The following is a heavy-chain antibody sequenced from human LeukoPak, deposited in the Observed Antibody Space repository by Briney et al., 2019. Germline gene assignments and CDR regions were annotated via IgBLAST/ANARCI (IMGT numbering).Heavy chain of an antibody. CDR3: ASIAAAGTAFWFDP. V-gene: IGHV3-66*02. Sequence: GGCLRLSCAASGFTVSSNYMSWVRQAPGKGLEWVAVIYSGGSKYYPDSVKGRFTISRDNSKNTLYLQMNSLRAEDTAVHYCASIAAAGTAFWFDPWGQGTLVTVSS. D-gene: IGHD6-13*01. J-gene: IGHJ5*02. CDR1: GFTVSSNY. CDR2: IYSGGSK.